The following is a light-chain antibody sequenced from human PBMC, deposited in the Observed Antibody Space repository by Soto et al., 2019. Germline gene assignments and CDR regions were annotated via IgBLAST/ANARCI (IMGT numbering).Light chain of an antibody. J-gene: IGLJ3*02. CDR2: EVT. V-gene: IGLV2-14*01. CDR1: SSDVGGYNY. Sequence: QSALTQPASVSGSPGLSITISCTGTSSDVGGYNYVSWYQQHPGKAPKLIIYEVTNRPSGVSNRFSGSKSGNTASLTISGLQAEDEADYYCNSYTTTSSWVFGGGTKLTVL. CDR3: NSYTTTSSWV.